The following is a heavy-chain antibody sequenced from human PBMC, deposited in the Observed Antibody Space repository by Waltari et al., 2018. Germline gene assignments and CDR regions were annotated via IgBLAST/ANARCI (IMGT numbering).Heavy chain of an antibody. Sequence: EVQLLESGGGLVQPGGSLRLSCAASGFTCSSSAMSWVRQDPGKGLEWVSAISGSGGSTYYADSVKGRFTISIDNSKNTLYLQMNSLRAEDTAVYYCAKEREGGGWFDYWGQGTLVTVSS. CDR3: AKEREGGGWFDY. V-gene: IGHV3-23*01. D-gene: IGHD6-19*01. J-gene: IGHJ4*02. CDR2: ISGSGGST. CDR1: GFTCSSSA.